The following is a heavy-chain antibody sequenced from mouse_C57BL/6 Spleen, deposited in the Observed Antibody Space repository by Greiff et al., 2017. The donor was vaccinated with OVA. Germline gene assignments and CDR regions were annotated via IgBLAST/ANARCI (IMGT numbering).Heavy chain of an antibody. V-gene: IGHV1-64*01. J-gene: IGHJ2*01. CDR1: GYTFTSYW. CDR3: AYITTVGEDFDY. D-gene: IGHD1-1*01. CDR2: IHPNSGST. Sequence: QVQLQQPGAELVKPGASVKLSCKASGYTFTSYWMHWVKQRPGQGLEWIGMIHPNSGSTNYNEKFKSKATLTVDKSSSTAYMQLSSLTSEDSAVYYCAYITTVGEDFDYWGQGTTLTVSS.